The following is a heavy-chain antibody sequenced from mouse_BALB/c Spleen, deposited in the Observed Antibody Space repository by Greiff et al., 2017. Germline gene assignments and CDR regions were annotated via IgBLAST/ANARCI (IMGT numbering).Heavy chain of an antibody. CDR2: ISDGGSYT. V-gene: IGHV5-4*02. CDR1: GFTFSDYY. J-gene: IGHJ4*01. CDR3: ARGAGNYDAMDY. Sequence: EVQVVEPGGGLVKPGGSLKLSCAASGFTFSDYYMYWVRQTPEKRLEWVATISDGGSYTYYPDSVKGRFTISRDNAKNNLYLQMSSLKSEDTAMYYCARGAGNYDAMDYWGQGTSVTVSS. D-gene: IGHD2-1*01.